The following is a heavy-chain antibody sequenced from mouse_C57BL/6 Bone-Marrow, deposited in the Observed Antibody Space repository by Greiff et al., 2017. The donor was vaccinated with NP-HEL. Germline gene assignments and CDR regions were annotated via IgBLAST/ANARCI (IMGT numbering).Heavy chain of an antibody. V-gene: IGHV5-4*01. CDR3: AREAYYSNYGGDY. CDR1: GFTFSSYA. CDR2: ISDGGSYT. Sequence: EVKLVESGGGLVKPGGSLKLSCAASGFTFSSYAMSWVRQTPEKRLEWVATISDGGSYTYYPDNVKGRFTISRDNAKNNLYLQMSHLKSEDTAMYYCAREAYYSNYGGDYWGQGTSVTVSS. J-gene: IGHJ4*01. D-gene: IGHD2-5*01.